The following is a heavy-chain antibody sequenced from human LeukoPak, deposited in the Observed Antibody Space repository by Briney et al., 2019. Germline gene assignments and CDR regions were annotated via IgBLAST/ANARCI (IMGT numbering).Heavy chain of an antibody. Sequence: LPGGSLRLSCEGSGFIFSSYAMSWVRQAPGKGLEWVSAISGSGGSTYYADSVKGRFTISRDNSKNTLYLQMNSLRAEDTAVYYCARGSYYHFDYWGQGTLVTVSS. J-gene: IGHJ4*02. CDR1: GFIFSSYA. V-gene: IGHV3-23*01. CDR2: ISGSGGST. D-gene: IGHD1-26*01. CDR3: ARGSYYHFDY.